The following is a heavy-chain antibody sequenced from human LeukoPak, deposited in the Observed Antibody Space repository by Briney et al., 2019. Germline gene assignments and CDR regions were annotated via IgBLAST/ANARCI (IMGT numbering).Heavy chain of an antibody. CDR3: AKSGYNRFDY. D-gene: IGHD5-24*01. J-gene: IGHJ4*02. Sequence: GGSLRLSCAASGFTFSTYAMSWVRQAPGKGLEWVSNISGSGSGGSTYYADSVKGRFTISRDNSKNTLYLQMNSLRAEDTAVYYCAKSGYNRFDYWGQGTLVTVSS. V-gene: IGHV3-23*01. CDR1: GFTFSTYA. CDR2: ISGSGSGGST.